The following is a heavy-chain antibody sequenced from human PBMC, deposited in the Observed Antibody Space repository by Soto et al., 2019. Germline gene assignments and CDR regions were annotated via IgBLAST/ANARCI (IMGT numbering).Heavy chain of an antibody. CDR3: ARHPNHIAAAGPFDY. Sequence: PSETLSLTCTVSGGSISSYYWSWIRQPPGKGPEWIGYIYYSGSTNYNPSLKSRVTISVDTSKNQFSLKLSSVTAADTAVYYCARHPNHIAAAGPFDYWGQGTLVTVSS. D-gene: IGHD6-13*01. J-gene: IGHJ4*02. CDR2: IYYSGST. V-gene: IGHV4-59*08. CDR1: GGSISSYY.